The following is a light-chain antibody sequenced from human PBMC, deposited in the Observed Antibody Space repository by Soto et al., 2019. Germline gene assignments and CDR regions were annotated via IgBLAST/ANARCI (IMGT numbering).Light chain of an antibody. V-gene: IGKV3-20*01. CDR3: HQYGSAPFT. CDR2: DAS. CDR1: QSVASSH. Sequence: EIVLTQSPGTLSLSPGERATLSCRASQSVASSHFAWYRQKPDQTPRLLIYDASSRATGIPDRISGSESGTDFTLAVRRLEPEDFAVYYCHQYGSAPFTFGPGTKVAIK. J-gene: IGKJ3*01.